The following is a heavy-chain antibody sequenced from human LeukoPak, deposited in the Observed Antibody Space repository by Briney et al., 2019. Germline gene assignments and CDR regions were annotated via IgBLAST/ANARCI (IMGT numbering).Heavy chain of an antibody. CDR1: GFTFSSYW. CDR2: INMDGSST. CDR3: ARGVDRLYYMDV. D-gene: IGHD6-25*01. Sequence: GGSLRLSCAASGFTFSSYWMHWFRQAPGKGLVWVSRINMDGSSTRYSDSVKGRFTISRDNARNTLYLQMNSLRAEDTAVYYCARGVDRLYYMDVWGKGTTVTVSS. J-gene: IGHJ6*03. V-gene: IGHV3-74*01.